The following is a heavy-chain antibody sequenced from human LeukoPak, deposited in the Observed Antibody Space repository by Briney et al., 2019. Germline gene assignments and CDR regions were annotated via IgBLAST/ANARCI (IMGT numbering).Heavy chain of an antibody. V-gene: IGHV4-39*02. CDR2: IYYTGRT. J-gene: IGHJ4*02. CDR1: GGSISSGSYY. Sequence: SETLSLTCTVSGGSISSGSYYWGWIRQPPGKGLEWIGTIYYTGRTYYNPSLKSRVIISVDTSNSHYSMRLSSVTAADTAVYYCARLSYGKYFDSWGQGTLVTVSS. D-gene: IGHD5-18*01. CDR3: ARLSYGKYFDS.